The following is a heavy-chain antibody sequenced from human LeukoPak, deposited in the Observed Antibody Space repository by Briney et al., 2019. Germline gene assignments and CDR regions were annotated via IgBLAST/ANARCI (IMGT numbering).Heavy chain of an antibody. V-gene: IGHV3-23*01. Sequence: PGGSLRLSCAASGFTFSSYGMNWVRQAPGKGLEWVSVISRSGGTTYYADSVKGRFTISRDNSKNTLFLQMDSLRAEDTAVYYCAKDRGYSYGYFDYWGQGTLVTVSS. CDR1: GFTFSSYG. D-gene: IGHD5-18*01. CDR3: AKDRGYSYGYFDY. J-gene: IGHJ4*02. CDR2: ISRSGGTT.